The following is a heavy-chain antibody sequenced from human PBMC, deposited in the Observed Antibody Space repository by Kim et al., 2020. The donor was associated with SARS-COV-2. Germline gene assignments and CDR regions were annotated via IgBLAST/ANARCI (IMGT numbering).Heavy chain of an antibody. D-gene: IGHD2-15*01. J-gene: IGHJ4*02. V-gene: IGHV3-9*01. Sequence: YADYVKGRINISRDNAKDSLYLQMNRLRAEDTALYYCAKDRSVAAYYFDYWGQGTLVTVSS. CDR3: AKDRSVAAYYFDY.